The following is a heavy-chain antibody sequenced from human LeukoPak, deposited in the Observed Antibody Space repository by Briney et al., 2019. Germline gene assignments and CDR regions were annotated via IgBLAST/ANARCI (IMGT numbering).Heavy chain of an antibody. CDR3: TTDRHYDILTGDNYGMDV. CDR2: IWYDGSNK. J-gene: IGHJ6*02. CDR1: GFTFSSYG. D-gene: IGHD3-9*01. V-gene: IGHV3-33*01. Sequence: GGSLRLSCAASGFTFSSYGMHWVRQAPGKGLEWVAVIWYDGSNKYNADSVKGRFTISRDNSKNTLYLQMNSLRAEDTAVYYCTTDRHYDILTGDNYGMDVWGQGTTVTVSS.